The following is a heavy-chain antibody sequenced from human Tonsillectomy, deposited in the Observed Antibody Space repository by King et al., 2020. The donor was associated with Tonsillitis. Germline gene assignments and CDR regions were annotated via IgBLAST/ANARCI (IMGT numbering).Heavy chain of an antibody. Sequence: VQLVESGGGVVQPGRSLRLSCAAAGFTFSSHVMHWVRQAPGKGLEWVALIWVYGSNKYYADSVKGRFTISRDSSKKWRYLQMNSLRAEDTAVYYCASSTYCSGGSCFERDFYYYMNVWGKGTTVTVSS. CDR1: GFTFSSHV. CDR2: IWVYGSNK. D-gene: IGHD2-15*01. V-gene: IGHV3-33*01. J-gene: IGHJ6*03. CDR3: ASSTYCSGGSCFERDFYYYMNV.